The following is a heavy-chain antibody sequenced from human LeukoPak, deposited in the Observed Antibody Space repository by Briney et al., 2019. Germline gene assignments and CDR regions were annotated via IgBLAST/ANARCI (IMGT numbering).Heavy chain of an antibody. CDR1: GYTFTLYY. V-gene: IGHV1-2*02. Sequence: GASVTVSCKASGYTFTLYYIHWVRQAPGQGLEWMGWLNPKSGGTNYAQNFQGRVTMTRHTIINTAYMELSRLRSDDTAVYYCARNDWNDPWFDPWGQGTLVTVSS. CDR3: ARNDWNDPWFDP. CDR2: LNPKSGGT. J-gene: IGHJ5*02. D-gene: IGHD1-1*01.